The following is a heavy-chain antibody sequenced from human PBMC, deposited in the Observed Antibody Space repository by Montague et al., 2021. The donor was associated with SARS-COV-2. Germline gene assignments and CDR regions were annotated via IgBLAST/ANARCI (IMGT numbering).Heavy chain of an antibody. V-gene: IGHV3-30-3*01. CDR2: IPYDGSNK. J-gene: IGHJ3*02. Sequence: SLRLSCAASGFTFSSYAMHWVRQAPGKGLEWVAVIPYDGSNKYYADSVKGRFTISRDNSKNTLYLQMNSLRAEDTAVYYCAREGLATVTLDAFDIWGQGTMVTVSS. D-gene: IGHD4-17*01. CDR1: GFTFSSYA. CDR3: AREGLATVTLDAFDI.